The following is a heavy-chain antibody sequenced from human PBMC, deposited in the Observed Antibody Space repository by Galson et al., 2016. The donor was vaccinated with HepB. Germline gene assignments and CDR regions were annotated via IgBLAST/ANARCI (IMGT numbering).Heavy chain of an antibody. V-gene: IGHV2-5*02. J-gene: IGHJ3*02. CDR2: KYWDDDK. CDR1: GFSLSTTGVG. Sequence: PALVKPTQTLTLTCTFSGFSLSTTGVGVGWIRQPPGKDLEWLALKYWDDDKYYNPSLKTRLIITKDTSKNQVVLTMTNMDPVDTATYYCAHRRGSGSPWAYGAFDIWGQGTMVTVSS. CDR3: AHRRGSGSPWAYGAFDI. D-gene: IGHD1-26*01.